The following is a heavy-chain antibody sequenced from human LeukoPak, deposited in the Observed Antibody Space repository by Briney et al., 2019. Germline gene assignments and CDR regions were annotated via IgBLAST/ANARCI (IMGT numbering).Heavy chain of an antibody. CDR3: ARSLYFDWLLYPTENYYFDY. J-gene: IGHJ4*02. Sequence: SETLSLTCTVSGGSVSSGSYYWSWIRQPPGKGLEWIGYVYYHGGTNYNPSLKSRVTISVDTSKNQFSLKLSSVTAADTAVYYCARSLYFDWLLYPTENYYFDYWGQGTLVTVSP. D-gene: IGHD3-9*01. V-gene: IGHV4-61*01. CDR1: GGSVSSGSYY. CDR2: VYYHGGT.